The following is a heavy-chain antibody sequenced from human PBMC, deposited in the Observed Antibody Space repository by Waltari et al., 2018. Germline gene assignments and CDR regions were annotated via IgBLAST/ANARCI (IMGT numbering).Heavy chain of an antibody. CDR3: ARVPEWLVRTSNYYFDY. CDR1: GYTFTNYD. J-gene: IGHJ4*02. V-gene: IGHV1-8*03. Sequence: QVQLVQSGAEVKKPGASVKVSCKASGYTFTNYDINWVRQATGQGLEWMGWMNPNSGNTGYAQKFQGRVTITRNTSISTAYMELSSLRSEDTAVYYCARVPEWLVRTSNYYFDYWGQGTLVTVSS. CDR2: MNPNSGNT. D-gene: IGHD6-19*01.